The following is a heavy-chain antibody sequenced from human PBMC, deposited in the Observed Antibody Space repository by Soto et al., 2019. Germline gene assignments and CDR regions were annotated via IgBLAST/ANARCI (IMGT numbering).Heavy chain of an antibody. CDR3: AKDKPGTTSFDY. CDR1: EFSFSFHA. D-gene: IGHD1-1*01. Sequence: QVQLVESGGGVVQPGRSLRLSCAASEFSFSFHAMHWVRQAPGKGLEWVAVISYDGNNKDYSDSVKGRFTISRDTSKNTLYLQLNALRADDTAVYYCAKDKPGTTSFDYWGQGTLVTVSS. J-gene: IGHJ4*02. V-gene: IGHV3-30-3*01. CDR2: ISYDGNNK.